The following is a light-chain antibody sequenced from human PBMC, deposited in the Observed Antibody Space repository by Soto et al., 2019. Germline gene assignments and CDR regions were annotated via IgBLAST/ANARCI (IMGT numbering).Light chain of an antibody. CDR1: SSDVGGFNY. Sequence: QSVLTQPASVSGSPGQSITISCTGTSSDVGGFNYVSWYQQHPGKAPKLMIYDVTNRPSGVSCRFSGSKSGNTASLTISGLQAEDEADYYCNSYTSSSTYVFGTGTKVT. CDR3: NSYTSSSTYV. J-gene: IGLJ1*01. CDR2: DVT. V-gene: IGLV2-14*03.